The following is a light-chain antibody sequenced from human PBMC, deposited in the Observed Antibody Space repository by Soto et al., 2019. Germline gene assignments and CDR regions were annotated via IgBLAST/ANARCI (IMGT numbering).Light chain of an antibody. J-gene: IGKJ1*01. Sequence: DIQMTQSPSTLSASVGGRVTITWRASQSISSWLAWYQQKPWKAPKLLIYDASSLESGVPSRFSGSGSGTEFTLTISSLQPDDFATYYCQQYNSYSPTFGQGTKVDIK. CDR2: DAS. V-gene: IGKV1-5*01. CDR3: QQYNSYSPT. CDR1: QSISSW.